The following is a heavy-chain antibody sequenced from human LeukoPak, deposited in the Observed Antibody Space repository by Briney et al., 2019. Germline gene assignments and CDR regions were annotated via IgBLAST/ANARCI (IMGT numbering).Heavy chain of an antibody. CDR3: AKRVAYSSTWAYFDY. J-gene: IGHJ4*02. V-gene: IGHV3-53*01. D-gene: IGHD6-13*01. Sequence: GGSLRLSCAASGFTVSSNYMSWVRQAPGKGLEWVSVIYSGGSTYYADSVKGRFTISRDNSKNTLYLQMNSLRAEDTAVYYCAKRVAYSSTWAYFDYWGQGTLVTVSS. CDR1: GFTVSSNY. CDR2: IYSGGST.